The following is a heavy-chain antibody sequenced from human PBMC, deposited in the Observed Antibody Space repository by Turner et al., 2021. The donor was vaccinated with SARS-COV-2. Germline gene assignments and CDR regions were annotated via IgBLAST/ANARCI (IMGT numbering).Heavy chain of an antibody. CDR1: GFPFSSYS. CDR3: TRSRDYYGSGTYYNYDY. V-gene: IGHV3-21*02. J-gene: IGHJ4*02. D-gene: IGHD3-10*01. Sequence: VQLVESGGGLVKPGGSLRLSCAPSGFPFSSYSMNWVRQAPEKGLEWVASSNSGSSYIYYADSLKGRVTISRDNTKRSLFLQMNSLRVEDTAVYYCTRSRDYYGSGTYYNYDYWGQGTLVTVSS. CDR2: SNSGSSYI.